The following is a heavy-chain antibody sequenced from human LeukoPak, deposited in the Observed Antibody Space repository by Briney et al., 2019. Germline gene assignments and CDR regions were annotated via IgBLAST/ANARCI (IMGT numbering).Heavy chain of an antibody. CDR2: IKQDGREK. J-gene: IGHJ4*02. CDR3: ARAIPTYYYDSSGYYFGY. D-gene: IGHD3-22*01. CDR1: GFTFSSYW. V-gene: IGHV3-7*01. Sequence: PGGSLRLSCAASGFTFSSYWMSWVRQAPGKGLEWVANIKQDGREKYYVDSVKGRFTISRDNAKNSLYLQMNSLRAEDTAVYYCARAIPTYYYDSSGYYFGYWGQGTLVTVSS.